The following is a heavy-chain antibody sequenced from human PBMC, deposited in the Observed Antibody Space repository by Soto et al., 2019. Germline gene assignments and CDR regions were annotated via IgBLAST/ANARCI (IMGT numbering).Heavy chain of an antibody. CDR1: GGSISSSSYY. CDR3: ARRPGGYCSGGSCYTDAFDI. D-gene: IGHD2-15*01. CDR2: IYYSGST. J-gene: IGHJ3*02. V-gene: IGHV4-39*01. Sequence: PSETLSLTCTVSGGSISSSSYYWGWIRQPPGKGLEWIGSIYYSGSTYYNPSLKSRVTISVDTSKNQFSLKLSPVTAADTAVYYCARRPGGYCSGGSCYTDAFDIRGHRTMVTVS.